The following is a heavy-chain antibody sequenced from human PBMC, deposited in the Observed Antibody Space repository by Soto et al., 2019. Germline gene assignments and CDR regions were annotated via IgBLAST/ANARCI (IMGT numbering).Heavy chain of an antibody. D-gene: IGHD2-21*01. J-gene: IGHJ6*02. Sequence: GESLKISCAASGFTFDTYWMNWVRQAPGKGPEWLSGINSDGTISSYADSVKGRFTISRDNARNTLSLQMNSLRADDTAVYYCARLSGDHSAFFSYGMDAWGQGTTVTVSS. V-gene: IGHV3-74*01. CDR1: GFTFDTYW. CDR3: ARLSGDHSAFFSYGMDA. CDR2: INSDGTIS.